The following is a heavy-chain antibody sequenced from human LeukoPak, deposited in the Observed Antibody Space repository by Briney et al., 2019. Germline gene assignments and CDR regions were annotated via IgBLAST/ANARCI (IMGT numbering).Heavy chain of an antibody. D-gene: IGHD6-19*01. CDR1: GFTFSSYD. V-gene: IGHV3-13*01. J-gene: IGHJ4*02. CDR2: IGTAGDT. CDR3: ARDGLLTGGSGWYDY. Sequence: PGGSLRLSCAASGFTFSSYDMHWVRQATGKGLEWVSAIGTAGDTYYPGSVKGRFTISRENAKNSLYLQMNSLRAGDTAVYYCARDGLLTGGSGWYDYWGQGTLVTVSS.